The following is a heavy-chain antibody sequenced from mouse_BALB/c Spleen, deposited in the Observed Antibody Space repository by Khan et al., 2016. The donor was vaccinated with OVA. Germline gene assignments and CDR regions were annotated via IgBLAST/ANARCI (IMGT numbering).Heavy chain of an antibody. J-gene: IGHJ2*01. D-gene: IGHD1-1*01. V-gene: IGHV3-2*02. Sequence: SGPGLVKPSQSLSLTCTVTGYSITSGYAWNWIRQFPGNKLEWMGYISYSGGTSYNPSLKSRIPITRDTSKNQFFLQLNSVTTEDTATYYCARGNYYGYYFDYWGQGTPLTVSS. CDR1: GYSITSGYA. CDR2: ISYSGGT. CDR3: ARGNYYGYYFDY.